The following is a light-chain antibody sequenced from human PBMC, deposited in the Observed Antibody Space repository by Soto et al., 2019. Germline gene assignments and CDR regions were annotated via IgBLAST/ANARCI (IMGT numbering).Light chain of an antibody. J-gene: IGKJ1*01. Sequence: EIGFAQSPGTLSLSTGERATLSCRASQSVTNSFLAWYQQKPGQAPRLLIYGASRRATGIPDRFTGSGSGTDFTLTISRLEPEDFAVYYCQQYVSSPWAFGQGTKVDIK. CDR2: GAS. V-gene: IGKV3-20*01. CDR3: QQYVSSPWA. CDR1: QSVTNSF.